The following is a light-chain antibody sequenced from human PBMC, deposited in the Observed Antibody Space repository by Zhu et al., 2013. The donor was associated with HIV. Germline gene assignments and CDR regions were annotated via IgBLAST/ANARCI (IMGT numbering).Light chain of an antibody. CDR1: QTVSYRH. Sequence: EIVLMQSPGSLSLSRGESATLSCRASQTVSYRHIAWYHQKPGQPPRLLMYDASSRATDIPDRFSGSGSGTEFTLTISSLEAEDFAVYYCQNRNTWPWTFGQGTKVEIK. V-gene: IGKV3D-20*02. CDR2: DAS. CDR3: QNRNTWPWT. J-gene: IGKJ1*01.